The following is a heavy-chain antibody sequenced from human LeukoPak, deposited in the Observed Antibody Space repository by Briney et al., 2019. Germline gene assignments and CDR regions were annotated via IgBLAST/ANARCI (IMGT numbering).Heavy chain of an antibody. J-gene: IGHJ4*02. Sequence: GGSVRLSCAASGFTCTNYAISWVRQAPGEGLEWVSRISGSGDGSYYADSVRGRFTISRDISRNTLYLQMNSLRAEDTAIYYCAKGYDTFDYWGQGTLVTVSS. V-gene: IGHV3-23*01. CDR1: GFTCTNYA. CDR2: ISGSGDGS. D-gene: IGHD5-12*01. CDR3: AKGYDTFDY.